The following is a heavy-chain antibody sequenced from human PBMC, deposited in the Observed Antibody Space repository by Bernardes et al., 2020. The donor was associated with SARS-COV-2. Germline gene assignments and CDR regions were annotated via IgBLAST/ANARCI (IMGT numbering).Heavy chain of an antibody. V-gene: IGHV4-59*01. Sequence: SETLSLTCGVSGASISNGHWSWIRQSPGKGLEWIGYLHNSDFTYGNPSLESRIAILADTSRNQISLNLKSVTAADTAIYYCARDPESENWFDSWGPGILVTVSS. CDR1: GASISNGH. D-gene: IGHD3-3*01. J-gene: IGHJ5*01. CDR2: LHNSDFT. CDR3: ARDPESENWFDS.